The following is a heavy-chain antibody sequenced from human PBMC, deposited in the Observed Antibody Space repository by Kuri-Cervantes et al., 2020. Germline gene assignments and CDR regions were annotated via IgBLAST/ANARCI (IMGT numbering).Heavy chain of an antibody. V-gene: IGHV4-34*01. D-gene: IGHD3-3*01. CDR3: ARGRGVKYDFWSGYHDDAFDI. J-gene: IGHJ3*02. CDR1: GGSFSGYY. CDR2: INHSGST. Sequence: GSLRLSCAVYGGSFSGYYWSWIRQPPGKGLEWIGEINHSGSTNYNPSLKSRVTISVDTSKNQFPLKLSSVTAADTAVYYCARGRGVKYDFWSGYHDDAFDIWGQGTMVTVSS.